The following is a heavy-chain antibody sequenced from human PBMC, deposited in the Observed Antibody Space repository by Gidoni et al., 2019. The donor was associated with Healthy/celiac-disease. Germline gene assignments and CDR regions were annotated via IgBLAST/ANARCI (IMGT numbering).Heavy chain of an antibody. J-gene: IGHJ6*02. CDR2: ISGSGGST. Sequence: EVQLLESGGGLVQPGGSLRLSCAASGFTFSSYAMSWVRQAPGKGLEWVSAISGSGGSTYYADSVKGRFTISRDNSKNTLYLQMNSLRAEDTAVYYCAKGNRLPILLWFGEPESRQGGQRENYGMDVWGQGTTVTVSS. CDR1: GFTFSSYA. CDR3: AKGNRLPILLWFGEPESRQGGQRENYGMDV. D-gene: IGHD3-10*01. V-gene: IGHV3-23*01.